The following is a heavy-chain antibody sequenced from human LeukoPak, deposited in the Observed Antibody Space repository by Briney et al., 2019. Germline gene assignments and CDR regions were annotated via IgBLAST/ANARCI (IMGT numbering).Heavy chain of an antibody. J-gene: IGHJ6*02. D-gene: IGHD3-3*01. CDR1: GYTFTGYY. Sequence: GAPVKVSCKASGYTFTGYYMHWVRQAPGQGLEWMGWISAYNGNTNYAQKLQGRVTMTTDTSMSTAYMELRSLRSDDTAVYYCARDGLVYYDFWSGKDYYGMDVWGQGTTVTVSS. CDR2: ISAYNGNT. V-gene: IGHV1-18*04. CDR3: ARDGLVYYDFWSGKDYYGMDV.